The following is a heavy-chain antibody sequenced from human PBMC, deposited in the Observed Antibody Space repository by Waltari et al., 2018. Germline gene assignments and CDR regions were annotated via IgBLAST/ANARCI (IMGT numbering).Heavy chain of an antibody. D-gene: IGHD3-16*01. J-gene: IGHJ4*02. Sequence: QVQLQESGPGLVKPSETLSLTCAVSGYSISSGYYWGWIRQPPGKGLAWLGNIDHSGSTYYNPSLKSRVTISVDTSKNQFSLKLSSVPAADTAVYYCARHVYTTLDYWGQGTLVTVSS. CDR2: IDHSGST. CDR1: GYSISSGYY. CDR3: ARHVYTTLDY. V-gene: IGHV4-38-2*01.